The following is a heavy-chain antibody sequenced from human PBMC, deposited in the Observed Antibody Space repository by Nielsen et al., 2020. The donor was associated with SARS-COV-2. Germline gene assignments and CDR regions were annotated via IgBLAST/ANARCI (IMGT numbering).Heavy chain of an antibody. D-gene: IGHD2-2*01. CDR1: GFTFSSFP. CDR2: ISYDGSNE. J-gene: IGHJ5*02. V-gene: IGHV3-30-3*01. CDR3: ARETLDHTSSFVDH. Sequence: GESLKISCAASGFTFSSFPMHWVRQAPGKGLEWMAIISYDGSNEHYADSVKGRFTVSRDNSRDTFYLQMSSLKPEDTAVYYCARETLDHTSSFVDHWGQGTLVTVSS.